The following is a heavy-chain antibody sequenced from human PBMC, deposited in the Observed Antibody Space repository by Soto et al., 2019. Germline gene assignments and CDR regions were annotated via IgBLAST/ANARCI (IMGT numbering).Heavy chain of an antibody. CDR3: AGARYYDWSFDY. D-gene: IGHD3-9*01. CDR1: GFTFDDYA. V-gene: IGHV3-9*03. J-gene: IGHJ4*02. CDR2: ISWNSGTI. Sequence: EVQLVESGGGLVQPGRSLRLSCAASGFTFDDYAMHWVRQAPGKGLEWVASISWNSGTIASADSVKGRFTISRDNAKNSLYLQMNSLRAEDMALYYCAGARYYDWSFDYWGQGTLVTVSS.